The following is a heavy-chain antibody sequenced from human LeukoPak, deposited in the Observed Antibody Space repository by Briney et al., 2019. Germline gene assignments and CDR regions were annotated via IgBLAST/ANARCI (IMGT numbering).Heavy chain of an antibody. D-gene: IGHD5-24*01. V-gene: IGHV1-69*05. CDR1: GGTFSSYA. CDR3: ARVGDGYAKMEGNYMDV. CDR2: IIPIFGTA. J-gene: IGHJ6*03. Sequence: ASVKVSCKASGGTFSSYAISWVRQAPGQGLEWMGGIIPIFGTANYAQKFQGGVTITTDESTSTAYMELSSLRSEDTAVYYCARVGDGYAKMEGNYMDVWGKGTTVTVSS.